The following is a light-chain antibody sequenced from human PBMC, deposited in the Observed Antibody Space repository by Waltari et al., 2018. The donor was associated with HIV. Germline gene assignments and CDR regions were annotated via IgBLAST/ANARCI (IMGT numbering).Light chain of an antibody. J-gene: IGLJ2*01. CDR1: SSDIGSFTY. V-gene: IGLV2-14*03. CDR3: CSYSDSGTIL. Sequence: SALTQPASVSGSPGQSITISCLGASSDIGSFTYVSWYQQHPDKAPKLILYDVTYRPSGVSGRFSGSGSGSMASLTISGLQPEDEADYFCCSYSDSGTILFGGGTRVTVL. CDR2: DVT.